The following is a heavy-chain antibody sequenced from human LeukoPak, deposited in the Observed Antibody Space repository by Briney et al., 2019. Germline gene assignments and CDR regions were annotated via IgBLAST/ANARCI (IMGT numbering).Heavy chain of an antibody. J-gene: IGHJ4*02. D-gene: IGHD3/OR15-3a*01. V-gene: IGHV4-34*01. CDR3: ARGGGTGRPPYYFDY. Sequence: SETLSLTCAVYGGSFSGYYWSWIRQPPGKGLEWIGETNHSGSTNYNPSLKSRVTISVDTSKNQFSLKLSSVTAADTAVYYCARGGGTGRPPYYFDYWGQGTLVTVSS. CDR2: TNHSGST. CDR1: GGSFSGYY.